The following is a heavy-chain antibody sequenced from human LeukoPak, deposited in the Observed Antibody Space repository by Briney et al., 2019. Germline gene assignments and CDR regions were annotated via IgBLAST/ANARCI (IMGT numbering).Heavy chain of an antibody. Sequence: SETLSLTCAVSGGSISSSNWWSWVRQPPGKGLEWIGEIYHSGSTNYNPSLKSRVTISVDKSKNQFSLKLSSVTAADTAVYYCAEESEYSGGRGWFDPWGQGTLVTVSS. J-gene: IGHJ5*02. V-gene: IGHV4-4*02. D-gene: IGHD6-19*01. CDR1: GGSISSSNW. CDR3: AEESEYSGGRGWFDP. CDR2: IYHSGST.